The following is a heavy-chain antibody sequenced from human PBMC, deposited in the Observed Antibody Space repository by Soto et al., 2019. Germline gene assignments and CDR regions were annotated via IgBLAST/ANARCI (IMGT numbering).Heavy chain of an antibody. CDR3: ARLVGNSWFDS. CDR2: INHSGST. Sequence: SETLSLTCAVYGGSFSGYYWSWIRQPPGKGLEWIGEINHSGSTNYNPSLKSRVTISVDTSKNQFSLQLNSVTPEDTAVYYCARLVGNSWFDSWGQGTLVTVSS. V-gene: IGHV4-34*01. J-gene: IGHJ5*01. D-gene: IGHD2-8*02. CDR1: GGSFSGYY.